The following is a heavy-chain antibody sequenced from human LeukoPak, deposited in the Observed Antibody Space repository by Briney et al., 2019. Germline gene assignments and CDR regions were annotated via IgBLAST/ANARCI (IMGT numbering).Heavy chain of an antibody. CDR1: GYTLTELS. CDR2: FDPEDGET. J-gene: IGHJ3*02. V-gene: IGHV1-24*01. CDR3: ATPGSSGRYRAFDI. Sequence: ASVKVSCKVSGYTLTELSMHWVRQAPGKGLEWMGGFDPEDGETIYAQKFQGRVTMTEDTSTDTAYMELSSLRSEDTAVYYCATPGSSGRYRAFDIWGQGTMVTVSS. D-gene: IGHD6-19*01.